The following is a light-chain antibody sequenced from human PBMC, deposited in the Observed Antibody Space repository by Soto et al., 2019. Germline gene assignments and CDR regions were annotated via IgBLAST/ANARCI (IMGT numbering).Light chain of an antibody. CDR2: GAS. CDR1: QSVSSSY. Sequence: EIVLTPSPGTLSLSPGERATLSCRASQSVSSSYLAWYQQKPGQAPRLLIYGASTRATGIPARFSGSGSGTEFTLTISSLQSEDFAVYYCQQRSNWPPITFGQGTRLEIK. V-gene: IGKV3D-20*02. J-gene: IGKJ5*01. CDR3: QQRSNWPPIT.